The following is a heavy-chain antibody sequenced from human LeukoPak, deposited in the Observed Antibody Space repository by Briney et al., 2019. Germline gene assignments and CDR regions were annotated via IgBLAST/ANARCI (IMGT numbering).Heavy chain of an antibody. V-gene: IGHV3-23*01. CDR2: ISGSGGST. D-gene: IGHD6-13*01. CDR1: GFTFSSYA. Sequence: GGSLRLSCAASGFTFSSYAMSWVRQAPGKGLDWVSAISGSGGSTYYADSVKGRFTISRDNSKNTLYLQMNSLRAEDTAVYYCVKEPVSIAAATGGSWFDPWGQGTLVTVSS. J-gene: IGHJ5*02. CDR3: VKEPVSIAAATGGSWFDP.